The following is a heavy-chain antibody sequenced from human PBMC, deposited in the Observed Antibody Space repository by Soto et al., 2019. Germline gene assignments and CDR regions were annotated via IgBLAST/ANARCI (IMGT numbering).Heavy chain of an antibody. J-gene: IGHJ5*02. Sequence: SQTLSLTCAISGDSVSSNTAAWNWIRSSPSRGLEWLGRTYYRSNWRHDYAVSVKSRITINPDTSKNQFSLQLNSVTPEDTAVYYCARTPASGTLDPWGQGTLVTVSS. D-gene: IGHD6-13*01. V-gene: IGHV6-1*01. CDR1: GDSVSSNTAA. CDR3: ARTPASGTLDP. CDR2: TYYRSNWRH.